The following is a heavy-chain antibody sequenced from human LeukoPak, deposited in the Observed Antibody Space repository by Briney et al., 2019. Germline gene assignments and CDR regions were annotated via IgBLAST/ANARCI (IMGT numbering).Heavy chain of an antibody. D-gene: IGHD2-21*01. CDR3: ARVVVKEGAFDI. Sequence: PSETLSLTCAVYGGSFSGYYWSWIRQPPGKGLEWIGEINHSGSTNYNPSLKSRVTISVDTSKNQFSPKLSSVTAADTAVYYCARVVVKEGAFDIWGQGTMVTVSS. J-gene: IGHJ3*02. CDR1: GGSFSGYY. CDR2: INHSGST. V-gene: IGHV4-34*01.